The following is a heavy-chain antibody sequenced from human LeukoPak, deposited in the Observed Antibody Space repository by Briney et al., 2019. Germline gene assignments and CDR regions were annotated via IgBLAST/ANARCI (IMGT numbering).Heavy chain of an antibody. Sequence: SETLSLTCAVYGGSFSGYYWSWIRQPPGKGLKWIGEINHSGSTNYNPSLKSRATISVDTSKNQFSLKLSSVTAADTAVYYCASLTGYSSGWDTYYFDYWGQGTLVTVSS. V-gene: IGHV4-34*01. CDR2: INHSGST. CDR1: GGSFSGYY. D-gene: IGHD6-19*01. CDR3: ASLTGYSSGWDTYYFDY. J-gene: IGHJ4*02.